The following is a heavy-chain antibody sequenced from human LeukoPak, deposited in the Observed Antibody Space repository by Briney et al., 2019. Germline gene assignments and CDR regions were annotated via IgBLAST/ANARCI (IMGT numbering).Heavy chain of an antibody. D-gene: IGHD6-19*01. CDR3: ARGGTTVAGTFWFDP. CDR2: IYHSGST. J-gene: IGHJ5*02. Sequence: PSETLSLTCAVSGGSIGSGNWWSWVRQPPGQGLEWIGEIYHSGSTNYNSSLKSRVTISVDKSKNQFSLKLSSVTAADTAMYYCARGGTTVAGTFWFDPWGQGTLVTVSS. V-gene: IGHV4-4*02. CDR1: GGSIGSGNW.